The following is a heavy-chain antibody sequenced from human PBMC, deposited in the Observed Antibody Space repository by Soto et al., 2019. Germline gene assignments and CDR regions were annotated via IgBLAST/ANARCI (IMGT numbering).Heavy chain of an antibody. CDR1: GGSFSGYY. Sequence: QVQRQQWGAGLLKPSETLSLTCAVYGGSFSGYYWSWIRQPPGKGLEWIGEITHSGSTNYNPSLKSRVTISVDTSKNQCSLKLSSVTAADTAVYYCARGQSSLLLDCWGQGVLVTVSS. CDR2: ITHSGST. J-gene: IGHJ4*02. D-gene: IGHD2-8*02. V-gene: IGHV4-34*01. CDR3: ARGQSSLLLDC.